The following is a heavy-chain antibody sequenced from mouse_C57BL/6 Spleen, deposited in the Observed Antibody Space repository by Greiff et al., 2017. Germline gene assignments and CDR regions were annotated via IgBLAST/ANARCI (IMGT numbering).Heavy chain of an antibody. CDR3: ARATDYFDY. Sequence: DVKLVESGPELVKPGASVKIPCKASGYTFTDYNMDWVKQSHGKSLEWIGDINPNNGGTIYNQKFKGKATLTVDKSSSTAYMELRSLTSEDTAVYYCARATDYFDYWGQGTTLTVSS. J-gene: IGHJ2*01. V-gene: IGHV1-18*01. CDR2: INPNNGGT. D-gene: IGHD1-1*01. CDR1: GYTFTDYN.